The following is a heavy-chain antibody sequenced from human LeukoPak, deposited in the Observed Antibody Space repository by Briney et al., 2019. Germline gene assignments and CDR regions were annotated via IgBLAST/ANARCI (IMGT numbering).Heavy chain of an antibody. Sequence: ASVKVSCKASGYTFTGYYMHWVRQAPGQGLEWMGWINPNSGGTNYAQKFQGRVTMTRDTSISTAYMELSRLRSDDTAVYYCARDGEYGSGSDSTDYFDYWGQGALVTHSS. D-gene: IGHD3-10*01. CDR1: GYTFTGYY. CDR2: INPNSGGT. J-gene: IGHJ4*02. V-gene: IGHV1-2*02. CDR3: ARDGEYGSGSDSTDYFDY.